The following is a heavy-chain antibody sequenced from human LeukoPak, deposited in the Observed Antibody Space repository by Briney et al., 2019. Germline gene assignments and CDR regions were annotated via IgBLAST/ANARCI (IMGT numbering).Heavy chain of an antibody. CDR1: GFTFSSYA. D-gene: IGHD3-3*01. CDR3: AKDRVTIFGGNAENYYYYMDV. CDR2: ISGRGGST. J-gene: IGHJ6*03. V-gene: IGHV3-23*01. Sequence: GGSLRLSCAASGFTFSSYAMSWVRQAPGKGLEWVSAISGRGGSTYYADSVKGRFTISRDNSKNTLYLQMNSLRAEDTAVYYCAKDRVTIFGGNAENYYYYMDVWGKGTTVTVSS.